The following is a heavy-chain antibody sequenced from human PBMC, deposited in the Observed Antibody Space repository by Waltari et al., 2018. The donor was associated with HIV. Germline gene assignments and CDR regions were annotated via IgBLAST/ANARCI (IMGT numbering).Heavy chain of an antibody. Sequence: QVQLVQSGGGVVKSGRSLRLSCEASGFTLSRPGIHWVRQAPGKGLEWGAVIWSDGKNRFYADSVKGRFILSRDASNNTVSLQMNGLRVEDTAIYYCARDVDQHPDWYFDLWGRGTLVTVSS. CDR2: IWSDGKNR. V-gene: IGHV3-33*01. J-gene: IGHJ2*01. CDR1: GFTLSRPG. CDR3: ARDVDQHPDWYFDL.